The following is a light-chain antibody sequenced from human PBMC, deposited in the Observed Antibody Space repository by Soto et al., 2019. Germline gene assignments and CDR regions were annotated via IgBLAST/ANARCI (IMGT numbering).Light chain of an antibody. CDR3: QQYNNWPP. Sequence: EIVMTQSPATLSVSPGERATLSCRASQSVSSNLAWYQQKPGQAPRLLIYGASTRATGIPARFSDSGSGTEFTLTISSLQSEDFAVYYCQQYNNWPPFGGGTKVEIK. V-gene: IGKV3-15*01. J-gene: IGKJ4*02. CDR1: QSVSSN. CDR2: GAS.